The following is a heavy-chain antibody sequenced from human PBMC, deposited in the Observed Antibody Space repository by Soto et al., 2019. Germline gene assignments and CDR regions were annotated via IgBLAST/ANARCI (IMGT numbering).Heavy chain of an antibody. J-gene: IGHJ4*02. CDR3: ASVPVGATFFDY. V-gene: IGHV3-11*01. CDR2: ISSSGSTI. CDR1: GFTFSDYY. Sequence: GGSLRLSCAASGFTFSDYYMSWIRQAPGKGLEWVSYISSSGSTIYYADSVKGRFTISRDNAKNSLYLQMDSLRAEDTAVYYCASVPVGATFFDYWGQGTLVTVSS. D-gene: IGHD1-26*01.